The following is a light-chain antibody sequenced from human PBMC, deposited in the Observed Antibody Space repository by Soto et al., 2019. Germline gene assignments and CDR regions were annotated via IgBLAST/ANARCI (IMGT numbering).Light chain of an antibody. J-gene: IGKJ1*01. CDR2: GAS. Sequence: EIVLTQSPGTLSLSPGERATLSCRASQSVTSSYLVWYQQKPGQAPRLLIYGASSRATGIPDRFSGSGSGTDFTLPISRLEPEDSAVYYCQQYGSIPWAFGQGTKVEI. CDR1: QSVTSSY. V-gene: IGKV3-20*01. CDR3: QQYGSIPWA.